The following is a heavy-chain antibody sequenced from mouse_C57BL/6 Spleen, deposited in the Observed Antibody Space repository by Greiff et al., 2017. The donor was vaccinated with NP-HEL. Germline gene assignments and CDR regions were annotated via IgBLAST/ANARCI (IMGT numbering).Heavy chain of an antibody. D-gene: IGHD2-10*01. CDR2: IDPETGGT. V-gene: IGHV1-15*01. CDR3: TRWGSYYGNPYWYFDV. J-gene: IGHJ1*03. Sequence: QVQLQQSGAELVRPGASVTLSCKASGYTFTDYEMHWVKQTPVHGLEWIGAIDPETGGTAYNQKFKGKAILTADKSSSTAYMELRSLTSEDSAVYYCTRWGSYYGNPYWYFDVWGTGTTVTVSS. CDR1: GYTFTDYE.